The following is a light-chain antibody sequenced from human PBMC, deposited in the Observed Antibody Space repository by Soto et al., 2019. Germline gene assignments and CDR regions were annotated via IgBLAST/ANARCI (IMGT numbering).Light chain of an antibody. V-gene: IGLV2-14*01. Sequence: QSALTQPASVSGSPGQSITISCTGTSSDVGDYNYVSWYQQHPGNAPKLIVYEVSHRLSGVSDRFSGSKSGHTASLTISGLQDDDEADYYCSSSITNNIVVFGGGTKLTVL. CDR2: EVS. J-gene: IGLJ2*01. CDR3: SSSITNNIVV. CDR1: SSDVGDYNY.